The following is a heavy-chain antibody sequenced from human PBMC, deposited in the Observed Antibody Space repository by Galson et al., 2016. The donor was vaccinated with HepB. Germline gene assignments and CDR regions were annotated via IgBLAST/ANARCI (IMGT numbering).Heavy chain of an antibody. CDR1: GFTFDDYT. Sequence: SLRLSCAASGFTFDDYTMHWVRQAPGKRLEWVSLISWDGRSPDYADSVKGRFTISRDNRKNSLYLQMHSLRSEDTALYYCGKDWGSLWESSGKGMDVWGQGTTVTVS. J-gene: IGHJ6*02. V-gene: IGHV3-43*01. D-gene: IGHD3-10*01. CDR3: GKDWGSLWESSGKGMDV. CDR2: ISWDGRSP.